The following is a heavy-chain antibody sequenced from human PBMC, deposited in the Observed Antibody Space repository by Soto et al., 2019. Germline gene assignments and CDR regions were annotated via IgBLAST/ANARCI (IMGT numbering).Heavy chain of an antibody. J-gene: IGHJ6*03. Sequence: SETLSLTCTVSGGSISSSSYYWGWIRQPPGKGLEWIGSIYYSGSTYYNPSLKIRVTISVDTSKNQFSLKLSSVTAADTAVYYCASAPTLLRSYYYYYMDVWGKGTTVTVSS. CDR3: ASAPTLLRSYYYYYMDV. CDR2: IYYSGST. D-gene: IGHD5-12*01. V-gene: IGHV4-39*01. CDR1: GGSISSSSYY.